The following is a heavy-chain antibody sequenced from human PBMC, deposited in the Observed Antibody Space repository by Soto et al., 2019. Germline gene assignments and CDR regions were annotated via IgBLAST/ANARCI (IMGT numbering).Heavy chain of an antibody. CDR1: GYNFASYW. CDR2: IDPIDSYT. V-gene: IGHV5-10-1*01. D-gene: IGHD2-2*01. Sequence: GESLKISCQGSGYNFASYWISWVRQMPGKGLEWMGRIDPIDSYTNYSPSFQGHVTISADKSISTAYLQWSSLKASDTAMYYCARRYCSSASCPRNYYGMDVWGQGTTVTVSS. J-gene: IGHJ6*02. CDR3: ARRYCSSASCPRNYYGMDV.